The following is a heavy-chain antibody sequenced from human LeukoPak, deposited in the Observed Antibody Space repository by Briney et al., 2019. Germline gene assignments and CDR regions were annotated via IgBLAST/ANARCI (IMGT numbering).Heavy chain of an antibody. CDR3: TRRGYSYGSPDY. V-gene: IGHV3-73*01. CDR2: IRSKANSYAT. Sequence: GGSLRLSCAASGFTFSGSAMHWVRQASGKGLEWVGRIRSKANSYATAYAASVKGRFTISRDDSKNTAYLRMNSLKTEDTAVYYCTRRGYSYGSPDYWGQGTLVTVSS. CDR1: GFTFSGSA. J-gene: IGHJ4*02. D-gene: IGHD5-18*01.